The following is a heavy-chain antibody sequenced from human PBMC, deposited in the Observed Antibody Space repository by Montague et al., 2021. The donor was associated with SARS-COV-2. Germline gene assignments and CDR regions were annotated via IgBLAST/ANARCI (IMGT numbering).Heavy chain of an antibody. V-gene: IGHV4-39*01. CDR1: GCSISSSSYY. CDR2: IYYSGTT. D-gene: IGHD5-12*01. CDR3: ARHERQWLRLYPYYFDY. Sequence: SETLSLTCTVSGCSISSSSYYWGWLRPPPGKVLGWIGIIYYSGTTYYHPSLKSPTTISVDTSKNQFSLMLSSVTAADTAVYYCARHERQWLRLYPYYFDYWGQGTLVTVSS. J-gene: IGHJ4*02.